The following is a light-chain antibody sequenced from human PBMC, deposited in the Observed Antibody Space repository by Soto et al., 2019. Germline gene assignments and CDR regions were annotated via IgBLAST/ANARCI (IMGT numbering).Light chain of an antibody. CDR1: QIVRNSY. J-gene: IGKJ2*01. V-gene: IGKV3-20*01. CDR2: GAS. CDR3: QQYGTTPRT. Sequence: VVLTQSPATLSLSPGERATLSCRASQIVRNSYLAWYQQKPGQAPRLLIYGASSRATGIPDRFSGSGSGTDFTLTISRLEPEDFAVYSCQQYGTTPRTFGQGTKLEIK.